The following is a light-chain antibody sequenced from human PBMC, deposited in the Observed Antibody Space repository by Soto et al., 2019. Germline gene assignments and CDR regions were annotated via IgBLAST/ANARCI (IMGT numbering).Light chain of an antibody. CDR1: QDISVY. CDR2: SAS. CDR3: QKFNTAPLT. Sequence: DIPMTQSPSSLSASVGDRVTITCRASQDISVYLAWYQQKPGKVPKLLIYSASTLQSGVPSRFSGSGSGTDFTLTISSLQPEDVATYVCQKFNTAPLTFGQGTRLEIK. J-gene: IGKJ5*01. V-gene: IGKV1-27*01.